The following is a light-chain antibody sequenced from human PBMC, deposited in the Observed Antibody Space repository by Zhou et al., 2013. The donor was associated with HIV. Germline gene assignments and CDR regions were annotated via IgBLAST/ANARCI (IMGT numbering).Light chain of an antibody. V-gene: IGKV1-6*01. CDR1: QDIGND. CDR2: AAS. J-gene: IGKJ4*01. Sequence: AIHMSQSPSSLSASVGDRVTITCRASQDIGNDLGWYQQRPGKAPKLLMFAASRLQTGVPSRFSGSGSGTDFTLTISSLQPEDVATYYCQQYDNLPLTFGGGTKVEIK. CDR3: QQYDNLPLT.